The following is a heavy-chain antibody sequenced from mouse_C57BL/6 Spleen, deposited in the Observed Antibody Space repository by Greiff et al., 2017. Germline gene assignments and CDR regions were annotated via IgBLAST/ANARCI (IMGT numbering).Heavy chain of an antibody. CDR1: GYTFTDYY. CDR3: ARSRDGYFDY. D-gene: IGHD3-3*01. J-gene: IGHJ2*01. CDR2: INPYNGGT. Sequence: EVQLQQSGPVLVKPGASVKMSCKASGYTFTDYYMNWVKQSHGKSLEWIGVINPYNGGTSYNQKFKGKATLTVDKSSSTAYMELNSLTSEDSAVYYCARSRDGYFDYWGQGTTLTVSS. V-gene: IGHV1-19*01.